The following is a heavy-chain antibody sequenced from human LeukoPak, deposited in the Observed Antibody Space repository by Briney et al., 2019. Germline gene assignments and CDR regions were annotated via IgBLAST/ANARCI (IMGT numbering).Heavy chain of an antibody. CDR2: IIPIFGTA. Sequence: SVKVSCKASGGTFSSYAISRVRQAPGQGLEWMGRIIPIFGTANYAQKFQGRVTITTDESTSTAYMELSSLRSEDTAVYYCATSSYSGSYYGSFDIWGQGTMVTVSS. J-gene: IGHJ3*02. CDR1: GGTFSSYA. CDR3: ATSSYSGSYYGSFDI. V-gene: IGHV1-69*05. D-gene: IGHD1-26*01.